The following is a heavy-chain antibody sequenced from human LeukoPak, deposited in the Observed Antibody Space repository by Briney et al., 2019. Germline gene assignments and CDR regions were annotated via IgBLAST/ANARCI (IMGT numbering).Heavy chain of an antibody. V-gene: IGHV1-18*01. J-gene: IGHJ4*02. D-gene: IGHD3-3*01. CDR2: ISAYNGNT. CDR3: ARVRDFWSGYYTGGGVDY. Sequence: ASVEVSCKASGYTFTSYGISWVRQAPGQGLEWMGWISAYNGNTNYAQKLQGRVTMTTDTSTSTAYMELRSLRSDDTAVYYCARVRDFWSGYYTGGGVDYWGQGTLVTVSS. CDR1: GYTFTSYG.